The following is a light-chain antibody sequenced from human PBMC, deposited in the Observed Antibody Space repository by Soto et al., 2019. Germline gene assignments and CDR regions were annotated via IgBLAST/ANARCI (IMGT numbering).Light chain of an antibody. J-gene: IGKJ4*01. V-gene: IGKV1-16*01. CDR3: QQYESFPLT. CDR2: TAS. CDR1: QGINKF. Sequence: DIQMTQSPSSLSASVGDSVTITCRASQGINKFLAWFQQKPGPAPKSLISTASRLQSGFPSRFSGSGSGTHFTLPINNLQPEDFATYYCQQYESFPLTFGGGTRVEIK.